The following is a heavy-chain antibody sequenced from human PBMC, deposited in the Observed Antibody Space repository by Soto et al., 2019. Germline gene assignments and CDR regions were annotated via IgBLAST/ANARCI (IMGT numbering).Heavy chain of an antibody. Sequence: EVQLVESGGGLVQPGGSLRLSCAASGFTFSSYSMNWARQAPGKVLEWVSYIGSSGTTIYYADSVKGRFTISRDHANYSLYLQMNRLRDEDTAVYYCVRDTRPPWGQGTLVTVSS. CDR2: IGSSGTTI. D-gene: IGHD6-6*01. CDR3: VRDTRPP. CDR1: GFTFSSYS. J-gene: IGHJ5*02. V-gene: IGHV3-48*02.